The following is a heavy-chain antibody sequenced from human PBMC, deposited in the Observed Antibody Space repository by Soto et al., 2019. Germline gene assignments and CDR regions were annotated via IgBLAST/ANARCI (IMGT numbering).Heavy chain of an antibody. D-gene: IGHD4-4*01. V-gene: IGHV3-13*01. J-gene: IGHJ6*03. CDR2: IGTAGDT. CDR1: GFTFSSYD. CDR3: AREAAWSNYVSYMDV. Sequence: EVQLVESGGGLVQPGGSLRLSCAASGFTFSSYDMHWVRQATGKGLEWVSAIGTAGDTYYPGSVKGRFTISRENAKNSLYLQMNSLRAGDTAVYYCAREAAWSNYVSYMDVWGKGTTVTVSS.